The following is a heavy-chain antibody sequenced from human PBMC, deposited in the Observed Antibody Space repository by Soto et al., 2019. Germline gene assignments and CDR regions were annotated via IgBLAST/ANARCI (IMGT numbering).Heavy chain of an antibody. CDR3: ARDPYDSSGYYYSHAFDI. CDR2: INSDGSST. J-gene: IGHJ3*02. CDR1: GFTFSSYW. V-gene: IGHV3-74*01. Sequence: GESLKISCAASGFTFSSYWMHWVRQAPGKGLVWVSRINSDGSSTSYADSVKGRFTISRDNAKNTLYLQMNSLRAEDTAVYYCARDPYDSSGYYYSHAFDIWGQGTMVTVSS. D-gene: IGHD3-22*01.